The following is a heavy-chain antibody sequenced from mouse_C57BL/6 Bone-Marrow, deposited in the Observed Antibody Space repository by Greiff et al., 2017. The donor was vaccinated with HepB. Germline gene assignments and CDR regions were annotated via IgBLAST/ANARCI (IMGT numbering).Heavy chain of an antibody. CDR1: GFNIKDYY. D-gene: IGHD1-1*01. Sequence: VQLQQSGAELVKPGASVKLSCTASGFNIKDYYMHWVKQRTEQGLEWIGRIDPEDGETKYAPKFQGKATIAADTSSNTAYLQLSSLTSEDTAVYYCARVCLIYDYGSSYYAMDYWGQGTSVTVSS. V-gene: IGHV14-2*01. J-gene: IGHJ4*01. CDR3: ARVCLIYDYGSSYYAMDY. CDR2: IDPEDGET.